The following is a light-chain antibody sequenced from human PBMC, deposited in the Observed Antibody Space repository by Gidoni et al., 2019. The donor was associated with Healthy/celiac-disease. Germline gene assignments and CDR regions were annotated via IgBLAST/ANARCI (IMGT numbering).Light chain of an antibody. Sequence: EIVMTQSPATLSVSPGERATLSGRASQSVSSNFVWYQQKPGQAPTILIYGASTRANGIPARFSGSRSGKEFTLTISSLQSEDFAVSYCQQHNNWPPLTFGGGTKVEIK. CDR1: QSVSSN. CDR2: GAS. V-gene: IGKV3-15*01. J-gene: IGKJ4*01. CDR3: QQHNNWPPLT.